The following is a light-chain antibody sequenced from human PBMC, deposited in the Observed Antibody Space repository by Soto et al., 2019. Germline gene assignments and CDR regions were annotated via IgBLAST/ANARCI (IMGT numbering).Light chain of an antibody. CDR3: QSYDSSLSVVV. Sequence: QAVVTQPPSVSGAPGQRVTISCTGSSSNIGAGYDVHWYQQLPGTAPKLLIYGNSNRPSGVPDRFSGSKSGTSASLAITGLQAEDVADYYCQSYDSSLSVVVFGGGTQLTVL. CDR1: SSNIGAGYD. J-gene: IGLJ2*01. V-gene: IGLV1-40*01. CDR2: GNS.